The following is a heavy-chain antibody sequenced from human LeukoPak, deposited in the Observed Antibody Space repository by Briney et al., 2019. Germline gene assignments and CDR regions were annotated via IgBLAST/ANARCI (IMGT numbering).Heavy chain of an antibody. CDR3: ASSRIQLWLIDY. D-gene: IGHD5-18*01. V-gene: IGHV3-30*02. CDR2: IRYDGSNK. J-gene: IGHJ4*02. Sequence: GGSLRLSCAASGFTFSSYGMHWVRQAPGKGLEWVAFIRYDGSNKYYADSVKGRFTVSRDNSKNTLYLQMNGLRAEDTAVYYCASSRIQLWLIDYWGQGTLVTVSS. CDR1: GFTFSSYG.